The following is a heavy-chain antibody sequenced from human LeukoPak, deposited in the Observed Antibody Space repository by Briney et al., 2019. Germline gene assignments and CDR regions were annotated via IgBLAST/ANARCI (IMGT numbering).Heavy chain of an antibody. Sequence: GASVKVSCKASGYTFTSYGISWVRQAPGQGLEWMGWISAYNGNTNYAQKLQGRVTMTTDTSTSTAYMELRSLRSDDTAVYYCAGDYWEYCSGGSCGNAFDIWGQGTMVTVSS. CDR3: AGDYWEYCSGGSCGNAFDI. J-gene: IGHJ3*02. CDR1: GYTFTSYG. CDR2: ISAYNGNT. V-gene: IGHV1-18*01. D-gene: IGHD2-15*01.